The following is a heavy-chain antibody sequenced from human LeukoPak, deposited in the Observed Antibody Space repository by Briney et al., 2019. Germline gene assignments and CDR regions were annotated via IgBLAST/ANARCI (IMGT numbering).Heavy chain of an antibody. D-gene: IGHD6-6*01. J-gene: IGHJ4*02. CDR2: INQDGSHK. CDR3: ARIGYSSSSFDY. V-gene: IGHV3-7*01. Sequence: GGSLRLSCVASGFTFSNYWMSWVRQAPGKGLEWVANINQDGSHKHYVDSVEGRFTISRDNPKNSEYLQVNSLRAEDTAVYYCARIGYSSSSFDYWGQGTLVTVSS. CDR1: GFTFSNYW.